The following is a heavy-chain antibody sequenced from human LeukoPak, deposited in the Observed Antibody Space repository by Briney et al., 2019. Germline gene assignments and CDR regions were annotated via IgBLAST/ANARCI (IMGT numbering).Heavy chain of an antibody. CDR3: ATLVGAPLADY. J-gene: IGHJ4*02. CDR1: GFTFSSYG. D-gene: IGHD1-26*01. CDR2: IWYDGSNK. Sequence: GGSLRLSCAASGFTFSSYGMHWVRQAPGKGLEWVAVIWYDGSNKYYADSVKGRFTISRDNSKNTLYLQMNSLRAEDTAVYYCATLVGAPLADYWGQGTLVTVSS. V-gene: IGHV3-33*08.